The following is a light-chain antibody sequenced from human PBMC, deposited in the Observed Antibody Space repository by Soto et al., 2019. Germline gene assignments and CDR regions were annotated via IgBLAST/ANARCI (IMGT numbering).Light chain of an antibody. V-gene: IGKV1-39*01. CDR3: QPTYRDPQT. CDR1: QSVNTF. J-gene: IGKJ2*01. CDR2: ATN. Sequence: DIQLTQSPSSLAASVAGSVSITCRASQSVNTFLNWYQQKPGSAPKLLIYATNSLQTGVTSRFSGSGSGTDFTLTINTLQPEDFATYYCQPTYRDPQTFGQGTKVDIK.